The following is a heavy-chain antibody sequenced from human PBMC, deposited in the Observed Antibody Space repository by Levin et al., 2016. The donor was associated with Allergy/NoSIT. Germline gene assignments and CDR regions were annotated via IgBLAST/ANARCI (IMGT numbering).Heavy chain of an antibody. CDR2: VHHDGEDA. CDR3: VRDYNYGSGSYYGQFDY. J-gene: IGHJ4*02. CDR1: GFTLTDYW. Sequence: GGSLRLSCEASGFTLTDYWMTWVRQAPGKGLEWVSRVHHDGEDATYADSVKGRFTISRDNAKNTLYLQMNILRAEDTAVYYCVRDYNYGSGSYYGQFDYWGQGTLVTVSS. V-gene: IGHV3-74*03. D-gene: IGHD3-10*01.